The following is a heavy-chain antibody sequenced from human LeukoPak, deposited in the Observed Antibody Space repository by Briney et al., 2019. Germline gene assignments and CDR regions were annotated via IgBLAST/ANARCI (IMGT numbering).Heavy chain of an antibody. CDR2: INHSGST. V-gene: IGHV4-34*01. Sequence: PSETLSLTCAVYGGSFSSYYWSWIRQPPGKGLEWIGEINHSGSTNYNPSLKSRVTISVGTSKNQFSLKLSSVTAADTAVYYCARGGIAARPNWFDPWGQGTVITVSS. CDR1: GGSFSSYY. J-gene: IGHJ5*02. CDR3: ARGGIAARPNWFDP. D-gene: IGHD6-6*01.